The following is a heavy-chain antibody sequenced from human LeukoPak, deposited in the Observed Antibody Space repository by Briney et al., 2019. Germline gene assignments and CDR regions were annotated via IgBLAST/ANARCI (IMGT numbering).Heavy chain of an antibody. CDR2: IGGAGINT. V-gene: IGHV3-23*01. J-gene: IGHJ4*02. CDR3: AKDFSTMVRGVIPH. CDR1: GFKFFSYA. Sequence: PGGSLRLSCTPSGFKFFSYAMGWVRQAPGKGLEWVSAIGGAGINTYYADSVKGRFTISRDNSKNTLYLQMNSLRAEDTAVYYCAKDFSTMVRGVIPHWGQGTLVTVSS. D-gene: IGHD3-10*01.